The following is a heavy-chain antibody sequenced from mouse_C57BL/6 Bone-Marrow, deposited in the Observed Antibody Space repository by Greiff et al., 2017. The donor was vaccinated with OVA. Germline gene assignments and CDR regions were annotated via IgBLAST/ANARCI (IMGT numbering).Heavy chain of an antibody. CDR2: FYPGSGSI. Sequence: QVQLQQSGAELARPGASVKLSCKASGYTFTSYGISWVKQRTGQGLEWIGWFYPGSGSIKYNEKFKDKATLTADKSSSTVYMELSRLTSEDSAVYFCARHSPRQLRLDYWGQGTTLTVSS. D-gene: IGHD3-2*02. CDR1: GYTFTSYG. CDR3: ARHSPRQLRLDY. J-gene: IGHJ2*01. V-gene: IGHV1-62-2*01.